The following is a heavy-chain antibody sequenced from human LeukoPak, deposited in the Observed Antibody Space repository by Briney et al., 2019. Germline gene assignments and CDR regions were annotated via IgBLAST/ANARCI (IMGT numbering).Heavy chain of an antibody. V-gene: IGHV4-59*01. Sequence: PSETLSLTCTVSGGSISSYYWSWIRQPPGKGLEWIGYIYYSGSTNYNPSLKSRVTISVDTSKNQFSLKLSSVTAADTAVYYCARVVQQQLVRRDYYYYYMDVWGKGTTVTISS. CDR1: GGSISSYY. D-gene: IGHD6-13*01. CDR3: ARVVQQQLVRRDYYYYYMDV. J-gene: IGHJ6*03. CDR2: IYYSGST.